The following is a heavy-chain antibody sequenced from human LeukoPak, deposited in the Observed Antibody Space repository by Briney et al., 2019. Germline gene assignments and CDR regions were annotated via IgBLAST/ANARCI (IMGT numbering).Heavy chain of an antibody. Sequence: SETLSLTCSVSGSSMNLYSWNWIRQSPGKGLEWIAYMYYSGTTNYNPSLENRAAISLDMSRHQFSLRLNSVTAADTAVYYCARNGAYCLDYWGQGTLVTVSS. J-gene: IGHJ4*02. CDR1: GSSMNLYS. CDR3: ARNGAYCLDY. D-gene: IGHD4-17*01. V-gene: IGHV4-59*12. CDR2: MYYSGTT.